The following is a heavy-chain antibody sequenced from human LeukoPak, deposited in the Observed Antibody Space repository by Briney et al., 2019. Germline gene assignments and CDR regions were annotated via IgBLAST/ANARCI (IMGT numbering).Heavy chain of an antibody. CDR2: IIGSGAST. CDR3: AKDQKRGYSYGYLFYYYYMDV. CDR1: GFTFNSYA. V-gene: IGHV3-23*01. Sequence: GGSLRLSCTASGFTFNSYAMTWVRQAPGKGLEWVSSIIGSGASTYYADSVKGRFTISRDNSKNTLYLQMNSLRAEDTAVYYCAKDQKRGYSYGYLFYYYYMDVWGKGTTVTISS. D-gene: IGHD5-18*01. J-gene: IGHJ6*03.